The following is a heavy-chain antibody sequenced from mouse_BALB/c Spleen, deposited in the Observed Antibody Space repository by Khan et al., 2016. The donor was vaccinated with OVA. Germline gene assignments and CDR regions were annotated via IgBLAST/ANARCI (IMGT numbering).Heavy chain of an antibody. J-gene: IGHJ4*01. D-gene: IGHD2-3*01. CDR1: GFSLTNYG. CDR2: IWSDGST. V-gene: IGHV2-6*02. CDR3: AIWFDGYSSTYAMDY. Sequence: VELVESGPGLVAPSQSLSITCTVSGFSLTNYGVHWVRQPPGKGLEWLVVIWSDGSTNYNSVLKSRLSISKDNSKSQVFLKMNSFQTDDTASYDSAIWFDGYSSTYAMDYWGQGTSVTVSS.